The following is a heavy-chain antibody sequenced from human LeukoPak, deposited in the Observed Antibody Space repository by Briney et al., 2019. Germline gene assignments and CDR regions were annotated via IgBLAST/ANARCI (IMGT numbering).Heavy chain of an antibody. J-gene: IGHJ4*02. D-gene: IGHD6-13*01. CDR1: GFTFSSYA. CDR2: LSGSGLSK. Sequence: PGGSLRVSCAASGFTFSSYAMNWVRQAPGKGLQWVSALSGSGLSKYYADSVKGRFTISRDNSKNTLYLQMNSLRAEDTAIYYCSKGISPSSSLAFDYWGQGTLVTVSS. CDR3: SKGISPSSSLAFDY. V-gene: IGHV3-23*01.